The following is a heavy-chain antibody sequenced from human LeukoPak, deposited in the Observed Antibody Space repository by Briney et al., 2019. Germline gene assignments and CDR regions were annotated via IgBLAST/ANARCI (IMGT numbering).Heavy chain of an antibody. D-gene: IGHD3-22*01. J-gene: IGHJ4*02. Sequence: PGGSLRLSCAASGFTFSSYAMSWVRQAPGKGLEWVSVICGSGGSKYYADSVKGRFTISRDNSKNTLYLQMNSLRAEDTAVYYWAKDQPRGGYDSSGYSYFDYWGQGTLVTVSS. CDR3: AKDQPRGGYDSSGYSYFDY. CDR2: ICGSGGSK. V-gene: IGHV3-23*01. CDR1: GFTFSSYA.